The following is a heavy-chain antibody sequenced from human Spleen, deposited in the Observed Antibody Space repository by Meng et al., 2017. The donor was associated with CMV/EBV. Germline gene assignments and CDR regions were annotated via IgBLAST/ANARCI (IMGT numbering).Heavy chain of an antibody. D-gene: IGHD1-26*01. Sequence: GGSLRLSCEASGFTSSSYAMNWVRQAPGKGLEWVSGISAGGGTTHYADSVKGRFTISRDNSKNTVYLHMSSLGAEDTAMYYCAKDAKRYDGSYLLDNWGQGTLVTVSS. V-gene: IGHV3-23*01. CDR1: GFTSSSYA. J-gene: IGHJ4*02. CDR3: AKDAKRYDGSYLLDN. CDR2: ISAGGGTT.